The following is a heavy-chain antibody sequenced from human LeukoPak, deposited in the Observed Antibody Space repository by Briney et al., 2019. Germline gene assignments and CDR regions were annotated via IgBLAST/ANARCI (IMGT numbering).Heavy chain of an antibody. J-gene: IGHJ4*02. V-gene: IGHV2-5*02. CDR3: AHSPLVTHFDY. CDR1: GFSLSTRGVG. D-gene: IGHD2-21*02. Sequence: SGPTLVNPTQTLTLTCTFSGFSLSTRGVGVGWIRQPPGKAMECLALSYWDDDKRYCPSLKSRLTIIKDTSKNQVVLTMTNMDPVDTATYYCAHSPLVTHFDYWGQGTLVTVSS. CDR2: SYWDDDK.